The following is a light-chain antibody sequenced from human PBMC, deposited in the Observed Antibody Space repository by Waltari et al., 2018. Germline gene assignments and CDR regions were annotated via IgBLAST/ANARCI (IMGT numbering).Light chain of an antibody. Sequence: EIVLTQSPATLSLSPGERATLSCRASQSVSTFLAWYQQKPGQAPRLLIYHASNRATGIPARFSGSGSGTDFTLTISSLEPEDFVVYYCQQRANWPPLTFGGGTKVEI. CDR3: QQRANWPPLT. J-gene: IGKJ4*01. CDR2: HAS. CDR1: QSVSTF. V-gene: IGKV3-11*01.